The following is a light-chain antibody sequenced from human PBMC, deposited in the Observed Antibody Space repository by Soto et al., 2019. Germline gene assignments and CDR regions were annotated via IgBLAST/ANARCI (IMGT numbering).Light chain of an antibody. V-gene: IGLV2-14*01. CDR1: RNDVGGYNY. CDR3: SSYTTSATYV. Sequence: QSVLTQPASVSGSPGQSITISCTGTRNDVGGYNYVSWYQLHPGKAPKLIIFEVTKRPSGISYRFSGSKSGNTASLTISGLQAEDEADYSCSSYTTSATYVFGTGTKVTVL. J-gene: IGLJ1*01. CDR2: EVT.